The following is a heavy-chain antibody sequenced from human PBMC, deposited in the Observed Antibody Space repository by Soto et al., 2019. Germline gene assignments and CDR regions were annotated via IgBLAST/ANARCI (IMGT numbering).Heavy chain of an antibody. Sequence: GGSLRLSCAASGFTFSSYSMHWVRQAPGKGLEWVSYISSSSSTIYYADSVKGRFTISRDNAKNSLYLQMNSLRDEDTAVYYCASHHREGYAYDIWGQGTRVTVSS. CDR1: GFTFSSYS. D-gene: IGHD5-18*01. J-gene: IGHJ3*02. CDR2: ISSSSSTI. CDR3: ASHHREGYAYDI. V-gene: IGHV3-48*02.